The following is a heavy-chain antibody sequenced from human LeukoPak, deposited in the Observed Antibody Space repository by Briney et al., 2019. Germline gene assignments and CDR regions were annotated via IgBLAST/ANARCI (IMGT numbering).Heavy chain of an antibody. J-gene: IGHJ4*02. Sequence: KPSETLSLTCAVYGGSFSGYYWSWIRQPPGQGLEWIGEINHSGSTNYNPSLKSRVTISVDTSKNQFSLKLSSVTAADTAVYYCARGPRRTLDYWGQGTLVTVSS. V-gene: IGHV4-34*01. CDR1: GGSFSGYY. CDR3: ARGPRRTLDY. CDR2: INHSGST.